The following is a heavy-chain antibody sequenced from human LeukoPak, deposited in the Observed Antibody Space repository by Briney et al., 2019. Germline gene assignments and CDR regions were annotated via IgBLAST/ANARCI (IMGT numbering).Heavy chain of an antibody. CDR2: INHSGST. Sequence: SETLSLTCAVYGGSFSGYYWSWIRQPPAKGLEWIGEINHSGSTNYNPSLKSRVTISVDTSKNQFSLKLSSVTAADTAAYYCARLRPHYYGSGSSTYYFDYWGQGTLVTVSS. D-gene: IGHD3-10*01. CDR3: ARLRPHYYGSGSSTYYFDY. J-gene: IGHJ4*02. CDR1: GGSFSGYY. V-gene: IGHV4-34*01.